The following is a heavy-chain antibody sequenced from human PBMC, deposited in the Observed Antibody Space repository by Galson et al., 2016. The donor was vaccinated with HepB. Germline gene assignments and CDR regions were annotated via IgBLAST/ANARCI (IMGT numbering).Heavy chain of an antibody. CDR1: GDTFNNFA. Sequence: SVKASCKASGDTFNNFALNWVRQAPGHGLEWLGGIIPIFGKANYAQKFQGRVTITADQSTRTVYMEMSSLRSDDTALYYCARGTINWSHFDFWGPGTPVTVSS. CDR3: ARGTINWSHFDF. CDR2: IIPIFGKA. D-gene: IGHD1-1*01. V-gene: IGHV1-69*13. J-gene: IGHJ4*02.